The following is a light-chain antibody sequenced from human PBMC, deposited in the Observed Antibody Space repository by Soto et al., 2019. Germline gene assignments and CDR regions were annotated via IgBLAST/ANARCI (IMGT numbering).Light chain of an antibody. CDR1: QSITSNF. V-gene: IGKV3-20*01. Sequence: EIVLTQSRGTLSLSPGERATLSCRASQSITSNFLAWYQQKPGQAPRLLIYGASTRAAGVPDRFSGSGSGTDFTLTITRLEPEDFAVYYCQQYGRSPLMYTFGQGTKLGV. CDR2: GAS. J-gene: IGKJ2*01. CDR3: QQYGRSPLMYT.